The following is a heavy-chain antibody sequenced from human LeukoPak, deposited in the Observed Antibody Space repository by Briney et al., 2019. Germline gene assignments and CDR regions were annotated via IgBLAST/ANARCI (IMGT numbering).Heavy chain of an antibody. CDR1: GGSISSYY. V-gene: IGHV4-59*01. CDR3: ARTSGSYYILPPDY. CDR2: IYYSGST. Sequence: PSETLSLICTVSGGSISSYYWSWVRQPPGKGLEWVGYIYYSGSTNYNPSLKSRVTISVDTSKNQFSLKLSSVTAADTAVYYCARTSGSYYILPPDYWGQGTLVTVSS. D-gene: IGHD1-26*01. J-gene: IGHJ4*02.